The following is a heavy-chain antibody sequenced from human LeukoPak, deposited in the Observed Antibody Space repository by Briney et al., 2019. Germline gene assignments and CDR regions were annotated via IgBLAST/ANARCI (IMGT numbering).Heavy chain of an antibody. D-gene: IGHD5-18*01. CDR1: GGPISTTDDY. CDR2: IYYTGST. J-gene: IGHJ3*01. Sequence: SETLSLTCTVSGGPISTTDDYWGWIRQPPGKGPEWIGGIYYTGSTFYNPSLKSRVTISEDPSKNQFSLKLRSVTAADTAVYYCAREDGTAMDNAFDVWGQGTMVTVSS. V-gene: IGHV4-39*07. CDR3: AREDGTAMDNAFDV.